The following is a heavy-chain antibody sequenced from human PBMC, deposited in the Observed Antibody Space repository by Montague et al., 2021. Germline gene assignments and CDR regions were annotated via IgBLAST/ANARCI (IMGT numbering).Heavy chain of an antibody. Sequence: SLRLSCAAPGFTVTSYAMHWVRQAPGKGLEWVALIWFDGSNIKYADSVKGRFTISRDTPKNTLSLEMDSLTADDTAVYYCVRGHPSWLDRGFDLWGQGTLVTVSS. CDR3: VRGHPSWLDRGFDL. D-gene: IGHD6-19*01. CDR1: GFTVTSYA. J-gene: IGHJ4*02. CDR2: IWFDGSNI. V-gene: IGHV3-33*01.